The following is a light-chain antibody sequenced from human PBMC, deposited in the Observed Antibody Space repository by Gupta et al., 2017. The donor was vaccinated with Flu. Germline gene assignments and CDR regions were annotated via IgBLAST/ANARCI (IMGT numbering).Light chain of an antibody. CDR3: QQYNNWPLT. Sequence: EMVMTQSPATLSVSPGERATLSCRASQSVGSNLAWYQQKPGQAPRLLIYTASSRATGIPARFSGSGSGTEFTLTISSLQSEDFAVYYCQQYNNWPLTFGGGTKVEIK. V-gene: IGKV3-15*01. CDR1: QSVGSN. CDR2: TAS. J-gene: IGKJ4*01.